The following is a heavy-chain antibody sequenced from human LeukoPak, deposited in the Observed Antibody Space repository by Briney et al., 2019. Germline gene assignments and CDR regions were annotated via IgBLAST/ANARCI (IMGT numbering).Heavy chain of an antibody. Sequence: GGSLRLSSAASGFTFSDYYMSWIRQAPGKGLEWVSYISSSSSYTNYADSVKGRFTISRDNAKNSLYLQMNSLRAEDTAVYYCARTSNNGAFDYWGQGTLVTVSS. J-gene: IGHJ4*02. V-gene: IGHV3-11*03. CDR2: ISSSSSYT. D-gene: IGHD2-8*01. CDR1: GFTFSDYY. CDR3: ARTSNNGAFDY.